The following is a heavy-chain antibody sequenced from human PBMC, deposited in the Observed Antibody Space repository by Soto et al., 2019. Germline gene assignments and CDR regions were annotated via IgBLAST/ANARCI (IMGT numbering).Heavy chain of an antibody. D-gene: IGHD4-17*01. CDR2: IIPVFGTA. J-gene: IGHJ6*02. CDR3: ARGDATKIVVTTYYGMDV. V-gene: IGHV1-69*12. Sequence: QVQLVQTGAEVKKPGSSVKVSCKASGGSLSNFGISWVRQAPGQGLEWMGGIIPVFGTANYAQKFQGRVTISADETTSRVDRNVTSLRAEDTAVDDGARGDATKIVVTTYYGMDVWGQGTTVTVSS. CDR1: GGSLSNFG.